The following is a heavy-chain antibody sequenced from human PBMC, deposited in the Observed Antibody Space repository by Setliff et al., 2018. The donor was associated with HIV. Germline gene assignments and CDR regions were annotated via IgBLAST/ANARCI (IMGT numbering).Heavy chain of an antibody. CDR2: IHSSGST. V-gene: IGHV4-61*08. CDR3: ARGGVGAALVWFDP. J-gene: IGHJ5*02. Sequence: SETLSLTCTVSGGSISSAGYYWSWIRQSPAKGLEWIGYIHSSGSTKYNPSLKSRVTISVDTSKSQLSLRLNSVTAADTAIYYCARGGVGAALVWFDPWGQGTLVTVS. D-gene: IGHD1-26*01. CDR1: GGSISSAGYY.